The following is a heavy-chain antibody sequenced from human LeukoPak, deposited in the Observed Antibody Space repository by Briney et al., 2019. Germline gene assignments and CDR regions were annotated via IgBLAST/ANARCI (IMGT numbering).Heavy chain of an antibody. Sequence: SETLSLTCAVYGGSFSGYYWSWLRQPPGKGLEWIGEINHSGSTNYNPSLKSRVTISVDTSKNQFSLKLSSVTAADTAVYYCARHFRPVVPAANWFDPWGQGTLVTVSS. CDR2: INHSGST. CDR3: ARHFRPVVPAANWFDP. V-gene: IGHV4-34*01. D-gene: IGHD2-2*01. CDR1: GGSFSGYY. J-gene: IGHJ5*02.